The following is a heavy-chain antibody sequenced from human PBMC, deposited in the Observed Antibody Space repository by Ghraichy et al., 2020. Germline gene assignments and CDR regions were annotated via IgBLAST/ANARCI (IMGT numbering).Heavy chain of an antibody. CDR2: IKHVGSEK. CDR1: GFTFSSYW. V-gene: IGHV3-7*03. J-gene: IGHJ4*02. Sequence: GGSLRLSCAASGFTFSSYWMSWVRQAPGKGLEWVSNIKHVGSEKYYVDSVKGRFTISRDNAKNSLYLQMNTLGAEDTAVYYCARGGDYLECWGQGTLVTVSS. D-gene: IGHD4-17*01. CDR3: ARGGDYLEC.